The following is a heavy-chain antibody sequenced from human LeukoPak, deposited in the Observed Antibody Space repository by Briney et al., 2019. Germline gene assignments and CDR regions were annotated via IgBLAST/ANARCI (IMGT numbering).Heavy chain of an antibody. J-gene: IGHJ4*02. D-gene: IGHD2-21*01. V-gene: IGHV5-51*01. CDR3: ARLNQGGLGRLSAMYY. CDR1: GFSFTNYW. CDR2: IYPGDSDT. Sequence: PGESLKIPCKGSGFSFTNYWIGWVRQMPGKGLEWMGIIYPGDSDTRYSPSFQGQVTISADRSISTAYLQWSSLKASDTAMYFCARLNQGGLGRLSAMYYWGQGTLVTVSS.